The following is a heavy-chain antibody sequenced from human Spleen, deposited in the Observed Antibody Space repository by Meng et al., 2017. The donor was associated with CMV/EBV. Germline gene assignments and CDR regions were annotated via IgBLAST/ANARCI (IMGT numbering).Heavy chain of an antibody. CDR2: IYPGDSDT. J-gene: IGHJ5*02. V-gene: IGHV5-51*01. CDR3: ARRPYYYDSSGYFYWDWFDP. Sequence: GGSLRLSCKGSGYSFTSYWIGWVRQMPGKGLEWMGIIYPGDSDTRYSPSFQGQVTISADKSISTAYLQWSSLKASDTAMYYCARRPYYYDSSGYFYWDWFDPWGQGTLVTVSS. D-gene: IGHD3-22*01. CDR1: GYSFTSYW.